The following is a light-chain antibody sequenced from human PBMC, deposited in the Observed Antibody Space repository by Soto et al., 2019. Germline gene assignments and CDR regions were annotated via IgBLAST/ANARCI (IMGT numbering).Light chain of an antibody. CDR3: QQYNNGPPVT. CDR1: QSVSSN. CDR2: GAS. Sequence: EIVMTQSPATLSVSPGERATLSCRASQSVSSNLAWYQQKPGQAPRLLIYGASTRATGIPARFSGSGSGTEFTLTISSLQSEDFAGYYCQQYNNGPPVTVGQGTKLEIK. J-gene: IGKJ2*01. V-gene: IGKV3-15*01.